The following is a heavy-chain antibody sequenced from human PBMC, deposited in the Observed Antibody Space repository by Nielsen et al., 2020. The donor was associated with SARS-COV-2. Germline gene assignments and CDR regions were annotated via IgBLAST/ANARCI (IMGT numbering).Heavy chain of an antibody. J-gene: IGHJ4*02. CDR3: AREDRTNWYGVDY. CDR1: GFNFRSYA. D-gene: IGHD6-13*01. V-gene: IGHV3-30*04. Sequence: GGSLRLSCAASGFNFRSYAIHWVRQAPGKGLEWVTVISFDGLYKQYKDSVKGRFSISRDNSENTVSLQMDSLRSEDTAVYYCAREDRTNWYGVDYRGQGTLVTVSS. CDR2: ISFDGLYK.